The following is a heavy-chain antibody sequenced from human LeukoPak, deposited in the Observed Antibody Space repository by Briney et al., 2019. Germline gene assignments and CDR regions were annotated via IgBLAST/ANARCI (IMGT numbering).Heavy chain of an antibody. D-gene: IGHD6-13*01. V-gene: IGHV4-34*01. CDR2: INHSGST. CDR1: GGSFSGYY. Sequence: SETLSLTCAVYGGSFSGYYWSWIRQPPGKGLEWIGEINHSGSTNYNPSLKSRVTISVDTSKNQFPLKLSSVTAADTAVYYGARGRATASSWYYYYYYMDVWGKGTTVTVSS. CDR3: ARGRATASSWYYYYYYMDV. J-gene: IGHJ6*03.